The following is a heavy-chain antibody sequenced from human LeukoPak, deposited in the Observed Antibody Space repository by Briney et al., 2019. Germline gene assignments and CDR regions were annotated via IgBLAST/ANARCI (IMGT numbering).Heavy chain of an antibody. J-gene: IGHJ4*02. V-gene: IGHV3-74*01. Sequence: GGSLRLSCAASGLTFSSHWMHWVRQAPGKGLVWVSRITNDGSSTTYADSVKGRFTISRDNAKNTLYLQMNSLRAEDTAVYYCASVDILTGYSLDYWGQGTLVTVSS. D-gene: IGHD3-9*01. CDR1: GLTFSSHW. CDR2: ITNDGSST. CDR3: ASVDILTGYSLDY.